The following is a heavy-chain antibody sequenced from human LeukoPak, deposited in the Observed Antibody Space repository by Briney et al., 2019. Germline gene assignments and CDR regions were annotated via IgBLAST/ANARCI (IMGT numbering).Heavy chain of an antibody. Sequence: KPGGSLRLSCAASGFTFSSYSMNWVRQAPGKGLEWVSSISSSSSYIYYADSVKDRFTISRDNAKNSLYLQMNSLRAEDTAVYYCARDRGSGEGTDYYYYYGMDVWGQGTTVTVSS. CDR3: ARDRGSGEGTDYYYYYGMDV. CDR2: ISSSSSYI. D-gene: IGHD6-19*01. V-gene: IGHV3-21*01. CDR1: GFTFSSYS. J-gene: IGHJ6*02.